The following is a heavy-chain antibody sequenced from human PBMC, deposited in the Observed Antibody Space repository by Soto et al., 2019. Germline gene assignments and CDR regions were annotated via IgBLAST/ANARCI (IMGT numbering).Heavy chain of an antibody. D-gene: IGHD3-3*01. Sequence: GGSLRLSCAVFGFTFSDYYMSWIRQAPGKGLEWVSYISSRGSSIYYADSVKGRFTISRDNAKNSLYLQMNGLRAEDTAVYYCARGYYDFWSGYYISPYGMDVWGQGTTVTVSS. CDR3: ARGYYDFWSGYYISPYGMDV. V-gene: IGHV3-11*01. CDR2: ISSRGSSI. CDR1: GFTFSDYY. J-gene: IGHJ6*02.